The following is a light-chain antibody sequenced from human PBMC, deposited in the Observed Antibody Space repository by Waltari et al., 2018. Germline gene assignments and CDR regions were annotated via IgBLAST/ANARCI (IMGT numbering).Light chain of an antibody. CDR3: CSYTGTYTHWV. V-gene: IGLV2-11*01. J-gene: IGLJ3*02. Sequence: QSALTQPRSVSGSPGQSVTISCTGTSNDVGAYNYVSWHQQHPGKAPNLMIYDVSKRPSGVPDRVSASKSGNTASLTISGLQAEDEADYYCCSYTGTYTHWVFGGGTKLTVL. CDR1: SNDVGAYNY. CDR2: DVS.